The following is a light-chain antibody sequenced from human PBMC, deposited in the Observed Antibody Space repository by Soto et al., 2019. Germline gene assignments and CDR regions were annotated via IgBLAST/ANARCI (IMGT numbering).Light chain of an antibody. V-gene: IGKV3-11*01. CDR3: QQRSNWPPT. CDR1: QSVSNY. Sequence: EFVLTQSPATLSLSPWERATLSCRASQSVSNYLAWYQQKPGQAPRLLIYDASNRATGIPARFSGSGSGTDFTLIISSLEPEDFAVYYCQQRSNWPPTFGQGTRLEIK. J-gene: IGKJ5*01. CDR2: DAS.